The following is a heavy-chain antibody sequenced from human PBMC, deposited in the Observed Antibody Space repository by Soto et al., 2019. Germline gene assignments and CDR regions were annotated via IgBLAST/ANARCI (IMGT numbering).Heavy chain of an antibody. Sequence: GASVKVSCKASGGTFSSYAISWVRQAPGQGLEWMGGIIPIFGTANYAQKFQGRVTITADKSTSTAYMELSSLRSEDTAVYYCAEDPVDTAMVKSYYGMDVWGQGTTVTVSS. V-gene: IGHV1-69*06. CDR1: GGTFSSYA. D-gene: IGHD5-18*01. CDR3: AEDPVDTAMVKSYYGMDV. J-gene: IGHJ6*02. CDR2: IIPIFGTA.